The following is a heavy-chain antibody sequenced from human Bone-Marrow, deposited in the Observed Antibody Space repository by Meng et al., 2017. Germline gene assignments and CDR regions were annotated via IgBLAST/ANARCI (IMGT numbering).Heavy chain of an antibody. CDR2: ISGRGGST. J-gene: IGHJ4*02. CDR1: GFTCSDYA. CDR3: AEGGLEGDFDY. V-gene: IGHV3-23*04. D-gene: IGHD1-1*01. Sequence: EVQLVDAGGGLVQPGGSLRPSCADSGFTCSDYAMSWVRQAAGQGLEGVSAISGRGGSTYYADSVKGRFTNSRDNSKNTLYLQMNSLSAEDTAVYYCAEGGLEGDFDYWGQGTLVTVSS.